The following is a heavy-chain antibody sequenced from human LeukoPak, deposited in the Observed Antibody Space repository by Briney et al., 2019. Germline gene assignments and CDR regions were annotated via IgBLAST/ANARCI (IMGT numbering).Heavy chain of an antibody. Sequence: SETLSLTCTVSGGSISRFYWGWIRQPPGKGLEGIGYIYYSGSTNYNPSLKSRVTISVDTSKNQFSLRLNSVTAADTAVYYCTRENYFDSWGQGTLVTVSS. CDR2: IYYSGST. CDR1: GGSISRFY. CDR3: TRENYFDS. J-gene: IGHJ4*02. V-gene: IGHV4-59*01.